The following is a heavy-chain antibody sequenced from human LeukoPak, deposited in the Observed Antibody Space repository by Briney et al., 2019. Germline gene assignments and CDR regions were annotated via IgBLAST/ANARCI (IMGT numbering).Heavy chain of an antibody. Sequence: PGRSLRLSCAASGSTFSSYWMHWVRQVPRKGLVWVARINPGGSSITYADSVKGRFTISRDNAKNTLYLRMDSLRAEDTGVYYCARSNQADDYWGQGTLVTVSS. CDR2: INPGGSSI. D-gene: IGHD1-14*01. J-gene: IGHJ4*02. CDR3: ARSNQADDY. V-gene: IGHV3-74*01. CDR1: GSTFSSYW.